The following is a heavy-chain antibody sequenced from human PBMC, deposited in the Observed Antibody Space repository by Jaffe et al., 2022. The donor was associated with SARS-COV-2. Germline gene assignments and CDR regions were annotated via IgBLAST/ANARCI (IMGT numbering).Heavy chain of an antibody. CDR1: GGSISSYY. CDR3: ARDSDNYDSDAFDI. V-gene: IGHV4-59*01. D-gene: IGHD3-22*01. Sequence: QVQLQESGPGLVKPSETLSLTCTVSGGSISSYYWSWIRQPPGKGLEWIGYIYYSGSTNYNPSLKSRVTISVDTSKNQFSLKLSSVTAADTAVYYCARDSDNYDSDAFDIWGQGTMVTVSS. J-gene: IGHJ3*02. CDR2: IYYSGST.